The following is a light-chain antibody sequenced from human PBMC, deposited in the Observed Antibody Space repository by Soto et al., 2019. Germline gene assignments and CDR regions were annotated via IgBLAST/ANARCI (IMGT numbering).Light chain of an antibody. CDR2: GAS. CDR1: QNLRSS. Sequence: VMTQSPATLSASPGERATLSCRASQNLRSSLAWYQQKPGQAPRLLIYGASTRATGIPARFSGSGSGTEFTLTISSLQSEDFAVYFCQQYNIWPQTFGQGTKVDIK. CDR3: QQYNIWPQT. V-gene: IGKV3-15*01. J-gene: IGKJ1*01.